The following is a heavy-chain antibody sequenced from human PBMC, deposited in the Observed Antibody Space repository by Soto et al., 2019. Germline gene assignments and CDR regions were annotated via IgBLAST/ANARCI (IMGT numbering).Heavy chain of an antibody. CDR2: IYANGDK. CDR1: GFSLNIDGVG. Sequence: QITLKESGPTLVRPTQTLTLTCTFSGFSLNIDGVGVGWIRQPPGGALEWLALIYANGDKHYNTSLQSRLTITKDTSKNQVILTMANVDPVDTATYYCARDSAARPVFFDFWGQGILVTVSS. D-gene: IGHD6-6*01. CDR3: ARDSAARPVFFDF. J-gene: IGHJ4*02. V-gene: IGHV2-5*01.